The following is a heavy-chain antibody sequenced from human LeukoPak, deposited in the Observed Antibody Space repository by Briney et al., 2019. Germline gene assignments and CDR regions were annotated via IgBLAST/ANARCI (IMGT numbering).Heavy chain of an antibody. J-gene: IGHJ5*02. D-gene: IGHD6-13*01. CDR1: GFTFSSYA. Sequence: GGSLRLSCAASGFTFSSYAMHWVRQAPGKGLEWVAVISYDGSNKYYADSVKGRFTISRDNSKNTLYLQMNSLRAEDTAVYYCARVKGSSWYGGVDPWGQGTLVTVSS. CDR2: ISYDGSNK. CDR3: ARVKGSSWYGGVDP. V-gene: IGHV3-30-3*01.